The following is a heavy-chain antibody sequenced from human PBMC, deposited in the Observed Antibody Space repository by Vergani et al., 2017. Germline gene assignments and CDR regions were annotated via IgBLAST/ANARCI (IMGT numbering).Heavy chain of an antibody. CDR3: AKEGVSGYSTFFDY. J-gene: IGHJ4*02. CDR2: ISYDGSNK. CDR1: GFTFSSYG. V-gene: IGHV3-30*18. D-gene: IGHD5-18*01. Sequence: QVQLVESGGGVVQPGRSLRLSCAASGFTFSSYGMHWVRQAPGKGLEWVAVISYDGSNKYYADSVKGRFTISRDNSKNTLYLQMNSLRAEDTAVYYCAKEGVSGYSTFFDYWGQGTLVTVSS.